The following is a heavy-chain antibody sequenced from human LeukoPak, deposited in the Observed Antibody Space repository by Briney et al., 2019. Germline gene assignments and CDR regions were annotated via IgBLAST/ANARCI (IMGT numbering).Heavy chain of an antibody. V-gene: IGHV3-48*01. D-gene: IGHD5-18*01. J-gene: IGHJ3*02. CDR3: AGTVDTAMAGAFDI. CDR1: GFTFSNYG. Sequence: GGSLRLSCAASGFTFSNYGMNWVRQAPGKGLEWVSYISATRSSISYADPVKGRFTISRDNSKNTLYLQMNSLRAEDTAVYYCAGTVDTAMAGAFDIWGQGTMVTVSS. CDR2: ISATRSSI.